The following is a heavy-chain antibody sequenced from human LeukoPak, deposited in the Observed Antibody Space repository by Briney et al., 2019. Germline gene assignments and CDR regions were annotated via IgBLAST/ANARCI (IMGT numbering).Heavy chain of an antibody. CDR1: GGTFSTYA. CDR2: IIPMFGSA. V-gene: IGHV1-69*13. D-gene: IGHD3-10*01. J-gene: IGHJ4*02. CDR3: AKDSGSKNYYLDC. Sequence: SVKVSCKASGGTFSTYAISWVRQAPGQGLEWMGGIIPMFGSADYAQKFQGRVSITADESTSTAYLDLSSLRSEDTAVYYCAKDSGSKNYYLDCWGQGTLVTVSS.